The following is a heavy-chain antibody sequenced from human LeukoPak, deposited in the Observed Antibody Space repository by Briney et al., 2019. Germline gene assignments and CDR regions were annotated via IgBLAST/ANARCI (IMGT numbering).Heavy chain of an antibody. J-gene: IGHJ6*03. CDR1: GYTFTGYY. CDR2: INPNSGGT. D-gene: IGHD6-13*01. Sequence: ASVKVSCKASGYTFTGYYTHWVRQAPGQGLEWMGWINPNSGGTNYAQKFQGRVTMTRDTSISTAYMELSRLRSDDTAVYYCARESYSSSWPMYYYYMDVWGKGTTVTVSS. V-gene: IGHV1-2*02. CDR3: ARESYSSSWPMYYYYMDV.